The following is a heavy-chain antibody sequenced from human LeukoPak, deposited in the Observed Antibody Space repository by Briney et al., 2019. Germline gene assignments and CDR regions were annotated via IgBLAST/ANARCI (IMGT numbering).Heavy chain of an antibody. CDR2: ISYDGSNK. D-gene: IGHD3-22*01. J-gene: IGHJ3*02. CDR3: AKMWDDSSGYYYLDAFDI. V-gene: IGHV3-30*18. Sequence: PGGSLRLSCAASGFTFSSYGMHWVRQAPGKGLEWVAVISYDGSNKYYADSVKGRFTISRDNSKNTLYLQMNSLRAEDTAVYYCAKMWDDSSGYYYLDAFDIWGQGTMVTVSS. CDR1: GFTFSSYG.